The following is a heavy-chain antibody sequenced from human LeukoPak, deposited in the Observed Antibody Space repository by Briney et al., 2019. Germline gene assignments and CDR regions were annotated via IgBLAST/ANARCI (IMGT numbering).Heavy chain of an antibody. D-gene: IGHD2-21*01. CDR2: LYYSGSS. Sequence: SSETLSLTCSVSGGSISSYYWNWIRQPPGQGLEGIGNLYYSGSSNYNPSLKSRVTISVDTSKNQFSLKLSSVTAADTAVYYCARDHSSASHTYYYYYIDVWGKGTTVTVSS. CDR3: ARDHSSASHTYYYYYIDV. V-gene: IGHV4-59*12. CDR1: GGSISSYY. J-gene: IGHJ6*03.